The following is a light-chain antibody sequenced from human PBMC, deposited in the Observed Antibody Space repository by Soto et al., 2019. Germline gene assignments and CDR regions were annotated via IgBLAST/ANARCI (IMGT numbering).Light chain of an antibody. Sequence: QSVLTQPPSVSGAPGQRVTISCTGSSSNIGAGYDVHWYQQLPGTAPKLLIYGNNNRPSGVPDRFSGSKSGTSASLAITGLQAEDEADYYWRSWGGSLSGSVFGGGTKLTVL. CDR1: SSNIGAGYD. CDR3: RSWGGSLSGSV. J-gene: IGLJ3*02. V-gene: IGLV1-40*01. CDR2: GNN.